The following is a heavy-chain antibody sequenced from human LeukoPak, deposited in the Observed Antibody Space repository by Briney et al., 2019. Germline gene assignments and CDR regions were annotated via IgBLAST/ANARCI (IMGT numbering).Heavy chain of an antibody. CDR3: AGRSLRVVARRYFDL. D-gene: IGHD2-15*01. Sequence: PSETLSLTCTVPVGSLSIYYWSWIRHPPGKGLEWIGYIYYSGSTNYNPSLKSRVTISVDTSKNQFSQKLSSVTAADTAVYYSAGRSLRVVARRYFDLWGRGTMVTASS. CDR2: IYYSGST. CDR1: VGSLSIYY. J-gene: IGHJ2*01. V-gene: IGHV4-59*01.